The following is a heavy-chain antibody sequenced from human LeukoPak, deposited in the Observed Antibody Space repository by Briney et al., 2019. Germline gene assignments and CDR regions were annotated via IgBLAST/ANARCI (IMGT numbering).Heavy chain of an antibody. V-gene: IGHV3-48*01. Sequence: PGGALRLSCAASGFTFSRHSMNWVRQDPGKGLEWVSYISSSSSTIYYADSVKGRFTISRDNAKNSLYLQMNSLRAEDTAVYYCARGAYYYEDWGQGTLVTVSS. D-gene: IGHD3-22*01. CDR2: ISSSSSTI. CDR3: ARGAYYYED. J-gene: IGHJ4*02. CDR1: GFTFSRHS.